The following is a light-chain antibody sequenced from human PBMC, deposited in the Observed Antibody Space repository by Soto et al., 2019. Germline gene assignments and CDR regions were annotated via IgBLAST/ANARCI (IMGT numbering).Light chain of an antibody. CDR1: QSISIW. CDR2: KAS. V-gene: IGKV1-5*03. J-gene: IGKJ1*01. CDR3: QHYNSYSET. Sequence: DIQMTQSPSTLSASVGDRVTITCRASQSISIWLAWYQQKPGKAPKLLIYKASSLESGVPSRFSGGGSGTEFTLTISTLQPDDVATYYCQHYNSYSETFGQWTKVEIK.